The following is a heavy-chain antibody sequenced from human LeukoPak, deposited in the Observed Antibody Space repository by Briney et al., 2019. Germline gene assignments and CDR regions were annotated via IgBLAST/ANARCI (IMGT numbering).Heavy chain of an antibody. V-gene: IGHV4-4*02. CDR2: IYHSGST. D-gene: IGHD4-17*01. CDR1: GGSISSRNW. J-gene: IGHJ4*02. CDR3: ARASHDYGDYSHFDY. Sequence: PSATLSLTFAVSGGSISSRNWWSWVRQPPGKGLEWIGEIYHSGSTNYNPSLKTRVTISVDKSKNQFSLKLSSVTAADTAVYYCARASHDYGDYSHFDYWGQGTLVTVSS.